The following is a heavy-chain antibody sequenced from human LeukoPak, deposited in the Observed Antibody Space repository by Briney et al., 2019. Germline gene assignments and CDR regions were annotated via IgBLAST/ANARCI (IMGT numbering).Heavy chain of an antibody. CDR3: AKGTKYDSLTGSRRSRLLGDY. V-gene: IGHV3-30*02. CDR2: IRYDGSNK. CDR1: GFTFSTYW. Sequence: GGSLRLSCAASGFTFSTYWMSWVRQAPGKGLEWVAFIRYDGSNKYYAESVKGRFTISRDNSKNTLYLQMNSLRAEDTAVYYCAKGTKYDSLTGSRRSRLLGDYWGQGTLVTVSS. D-gene: IGHD3-9*01. J-gene: IGHJ4*02.